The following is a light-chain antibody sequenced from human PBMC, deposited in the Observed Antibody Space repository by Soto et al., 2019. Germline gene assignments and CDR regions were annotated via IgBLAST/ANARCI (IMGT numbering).Light chain of an antibody. CDR1: QSVSNNY. CDR2: GAS. CDR3: QVYGILPWT. Sequence: EIVLSQSPGTLSLSPGETATLSFRSSQSVSNNYLAWYQQKPGQATRLLIYGASNRATGITSRFSASGSGTDFTITISGLQPEDFALYYCQVYGILPWTVGQVTKVEIK. V-gene: IGKV3-20*01. J-gene: IGKJ1*01.